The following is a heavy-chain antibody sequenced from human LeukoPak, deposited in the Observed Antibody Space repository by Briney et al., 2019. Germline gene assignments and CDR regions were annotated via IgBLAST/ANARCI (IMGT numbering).Heavy chain of an antibody. CDR1: GGSISSYY. V-gene: IGHV4-59*08. J-gene: IGHJ3*02. D-gene: IGHD4-17*01. CDR3: ARQVAYGDYGDYDGFDI. CDR2: IYYSGST. Sequence: SETLSLTCTVSGGSISSYYWSWIRQPPGKRLEWIGYIYYSGSTNYNPSLKSRVTISVDTSKNQFSLKLSSVTAADTAVYYCARQVAYGDYGDYDGFDIWGQGTMVTGSS.